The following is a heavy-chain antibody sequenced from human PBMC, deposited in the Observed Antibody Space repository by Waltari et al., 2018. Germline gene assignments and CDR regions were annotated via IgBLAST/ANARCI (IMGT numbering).Heavy chain of an antibody. CDR1: GYTLTAYT. V-gene: IGHV1-3*01. D-gene: IGHD5-12*01. J-gene: IGHJ3*01. Sequence: QSQLVQSGAKVRMPGAAVKISCKAAGYTLTAYTIHWIRQAPGQSLEWMGWINVGQRDTNESEKLQGRVTSARDTSDTSASTVYMELRSLTSDDTAIYYCARGSRLSGSDYFEVWGQGTLLTVSS. CDR3: ARGSRLSGSDYFEV. CDR2: INVGQRDT.